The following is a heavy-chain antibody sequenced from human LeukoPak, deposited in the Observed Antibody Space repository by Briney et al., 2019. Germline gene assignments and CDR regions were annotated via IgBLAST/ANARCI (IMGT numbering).Heavy chain of an antibody. CDR1: GFTFSSYA. CDR3: AKVHLWFGELFPFDY. Sequence: GGSLRLSCAASGFTFSSYAMSWVRQAPGKGLEWVSAISGSGGSTYYADSVKGRFTISRDNSKNTLYLQMNSLRAEDTAVYYCAKVHLWFGELFPFDYWGQGTLVTVSS. CDR2: ISGSGGST. J-gene: IGHJ4*02. D-gene: IGHD3-10*01. V-gene: IGHV3-23*01.